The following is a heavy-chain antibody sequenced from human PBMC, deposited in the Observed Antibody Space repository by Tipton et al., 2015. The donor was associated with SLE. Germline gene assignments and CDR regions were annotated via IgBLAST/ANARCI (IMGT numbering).Heavy chain of an antibody. CDR1: GFTFSSYA. CDR3: AKAYGGSWCY. Sequence: SLRLSCAASGFTFSSYAMSWVRQAPGKGLEWVSIIYSGGSTYYADSVKGRFTISRDNSKNTLFLQMNSLRAEDTALYYCAKAYGGSWCYWGQGSLVPVSS. CDR2: IIYSGGST. D-gene: IGHD6-13*01. V-gene: IGHV3-23*03. J-gene: IGHJ4*02.